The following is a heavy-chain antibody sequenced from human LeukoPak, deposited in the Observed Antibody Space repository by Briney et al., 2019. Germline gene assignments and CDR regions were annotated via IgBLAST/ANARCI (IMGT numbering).Heavy chain of an antibody. D-gene: IGHD2-15*01. V-gene: IGHV3-30*18. CDR2: TSYDGSNK. Sequence: PGGSLRLSCAASGFTFSSYEMNWVRQAPGKGLEWVAFTSYDGSNKFYADSVKGRFTISRDNSKNTLYLQMNSLRAEDTAVYYCAKDHRYCSGATCTDFDYWGQGTLVTVSS. J-gene: IGHJ4*02. CDR3: AKDHRYCSGATCTDFDY. CDR1: GFTFSSYE.